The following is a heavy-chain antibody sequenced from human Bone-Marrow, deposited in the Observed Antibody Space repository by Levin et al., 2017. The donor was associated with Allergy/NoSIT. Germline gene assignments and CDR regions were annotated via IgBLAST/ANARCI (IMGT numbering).Heavy chain of an antibody. V-gene: IGHV3-21*01. J-gene: IGHJ4*02. CDR2: ISFSSRYI. CDR3: ARGPYTDLEYYI. D-gene: IGHD3-16*01. Sequence: GGSLRLSCAASGFTFDTYAMHWARQAPGKGLEWVATISFSSRYIYYADSVRGRFTISRDNAERSLFLQMGSLRVDDTAVYYCARGPYTDLEYYIWGQGTLVTVSS. CDR1: GFTFDTYA.